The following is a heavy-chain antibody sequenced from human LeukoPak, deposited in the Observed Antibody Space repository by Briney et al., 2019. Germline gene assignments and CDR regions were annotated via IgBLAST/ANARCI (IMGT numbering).Heavy chain of an antibody. V-gene: IGHV3-33*06. CDR1: GFTFSSYG. CDR2: IWYDGTNK. J-gene: IGHJ5*02. CDR3: AKHRTLYCGSTSCYLSWFDP. Sequence: PGGSLRLSCAASGFTFSSYGMHWVRQAPGKGLEWVAVIWYDGTNKNYAESVRGRFTISRDNAMNTLYLQMNSLRAEDTAVYYCAKHRTLYCGSTSCYLSWFDPWGQGTLVTVSS. D-gene: IGHD2-2*01.